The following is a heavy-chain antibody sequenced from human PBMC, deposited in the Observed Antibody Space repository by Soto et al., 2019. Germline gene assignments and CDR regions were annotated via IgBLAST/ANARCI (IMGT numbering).Heavy chain of an antibody. CDR2: ISSSSSYI. CDR3: ARDRVGYCSGGSCYTYGMDV. Sequence: LRXSFATSGFTFIGYIMNWVRLDPGEGLEWVSSISSSSSYIYYADSVKGRFTISRDNAKNSLYLQMNSLRAEDTAVYYCARDRVGYCSGGSCYTYGMDVWGQGTTVTVSS. V-gene: IGHV3-21*01. CDR1: GFTFIGYI. D-gene: IGHD2-15*01. J-gene: IGHJ6*02.